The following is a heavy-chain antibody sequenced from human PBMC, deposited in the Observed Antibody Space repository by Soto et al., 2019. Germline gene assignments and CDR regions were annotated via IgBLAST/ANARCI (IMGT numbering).Heavy chain of an antibody. V-gene: IGHV3-23*01. D-gene: IGHD2-15*01. CDR3: ARYSRCSAGWCTGS. J-gene: IGHJ4*02. CDR1: GFTFSSYS. Sequence: EVQLLESGGGLIQPGGSLRLSCVASGFTFSSYSMSWVRQAPGKGLEWVSAISGSGGSTYYADSVKGRITISRDNSKNTLYLHVDSLRAEDTAVYCCARYSRCSAGWCTGSGGQGTLVTVSA. CDR2: ISGSGGST.